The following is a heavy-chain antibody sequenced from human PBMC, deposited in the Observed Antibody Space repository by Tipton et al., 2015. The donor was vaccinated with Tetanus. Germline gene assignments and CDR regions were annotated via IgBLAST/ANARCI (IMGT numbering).Heavy chain of an antibody. CDR2: IFHSGSP. CDR1: GASISSAA. D-gene: IGHD3-3*01. Sequence: TLSLTCAVSGASISSAAWTWIRQPSGKGLEWIGHIFHSGSPNYNPSLKSRISMSVEKSRKEVSLKLQSVTAADTAVYFCARERSGFNVGPLDVWGPGILVIVSS. V-gene: IGHV4-30-2*01. CDR3: ARERSGFNVGPLDV. J-gene: IGHJ4*02.